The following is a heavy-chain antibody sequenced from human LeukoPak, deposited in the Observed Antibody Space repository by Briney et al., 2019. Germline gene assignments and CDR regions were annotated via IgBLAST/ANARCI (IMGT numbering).Heavy chain of an antibody. CDR1: GYTFGGYY. CDR3: ARDHGGSHLGDLDY. V-gene: IGHV1-2*02. J-gene: IGHJ4*02. D-gene: IGHD1-26*01. Sequence: ASVKVSCKDSGYTFGGYYMHWVRQAPGQGPEWMGWINPNSGGTNYAQNFQGRVTMTRDTSISTAYMELSRLRCDDTAVYYCARDHGGSHLGDLDYWGQGTLVTVSS. CDR2: INPNSGGT.